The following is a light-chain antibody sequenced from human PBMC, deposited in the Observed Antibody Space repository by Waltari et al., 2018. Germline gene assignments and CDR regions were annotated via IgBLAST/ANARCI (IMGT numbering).Light chain of an antibody. V-gene: IGKV1-5*03. CDR2: KAS. Sequence: DIQMTQSPSTLFASVGDRVTITCRASQSIDICLSWYQQKPGTVPKLLIYKASSLESGVPSRFSGSGSGTEFTLTISSLQPDDFATYYCQQYNNYPMYTFGQGTKLEIK. CDR3: QQYNNYPMYT. J-gene: IGKJ2*01. CDR1: QSIDIC.